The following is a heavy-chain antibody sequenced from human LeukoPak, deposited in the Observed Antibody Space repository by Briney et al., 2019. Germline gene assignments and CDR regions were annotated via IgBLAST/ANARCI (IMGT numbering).Heavy chain of an antibody. D-gene: IGHD6-13*01. CDR3: ARTRSSSWKYYYYMDV. CDR2: IYHSGST. V-gene: IGHV4-4*02. J-gene: IGHJ6*03. Sequence: SETLSLTCAVTGGSISSSNWWSWVRQPPGKGLEWIGEIYHSGSTNYNPSLKSRVTISVDTSKNQFSLKLSSVTAADTAVYYCARTRSSSWKYYYYMDVWGKGTTVTVSS. CDR1: GGSISSSNW.